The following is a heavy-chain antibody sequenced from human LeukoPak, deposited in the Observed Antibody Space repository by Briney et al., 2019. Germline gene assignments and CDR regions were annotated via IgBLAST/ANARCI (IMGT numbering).Heavy chain of an antibody. J-gene: IGHJ3*02. V-gene: IGHV3-7*01. CDR2: TKQDGSEK. CDR1: GFTFSSYW. Sequence: GSLRLSCAASGFTFSSYWMSWVRQAPGKGLEWVANTKQDGSEKYYVDSVKGRFTISRDNAKNSLYLQMNSLRAEDTAVYYCARDRGGFGYYYGSGSYYNGDAFDIWGQGTMVTVSS. CDR3: ARDRGGFGYYYGSGSYYNGDAFDI. D-gene: IGHD3-10*01.